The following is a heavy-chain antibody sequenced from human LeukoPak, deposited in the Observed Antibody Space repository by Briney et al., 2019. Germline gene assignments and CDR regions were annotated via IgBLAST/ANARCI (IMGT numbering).Heavy chain of an antibody. CDR1: XGXXXXYY. CDR3: ASSYGDAYFDY. J-gene: IGHJ4*02. CDR2: IYYSGST. V-gene: IGHV4-59*01. D-gene: IGHD4-17*01. Sequence: TRTXXXGXXXXYYWSWIRQPPGKGLEWIGYIYYSGSTNYNPSLKSRVTISVDTSKNQFSLKLSSVTAADTAVYYCASSYGDAYFDYWGQGTLVTVSS.